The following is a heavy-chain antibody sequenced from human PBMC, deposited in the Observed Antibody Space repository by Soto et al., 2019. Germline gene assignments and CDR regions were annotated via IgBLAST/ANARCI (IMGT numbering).Heavy chain of an antibody. CDR2: IWYDGSNK. CDR3: VREGGAGTEISFYFDY. D-gene: IGHD6-19*01. J-gene: IGHJ4*02. CDR1: GFTFSSYG. Sequence: PGGSLRLSCAASGFTFSSYGMHWVRQAPGKGLEWVAVIWYDGSNKYYADSVKGRFTISRDNSKNTLYLQMNSLRAEDTAVFFCVREGGAGTEISFYFDYWGQGTPVTVSS. V-gene: IGHV3-33*01.